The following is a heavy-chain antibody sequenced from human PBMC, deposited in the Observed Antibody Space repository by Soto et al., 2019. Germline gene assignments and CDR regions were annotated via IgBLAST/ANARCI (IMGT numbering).Heavy chain of an antibody. D-gene: IGHD2-15*01. CDR1: GFTFSTYG. V-gene: IGHV3-33*01. CDR2: IWYDGSDK. CDR3: ARGPTYCSGANCYYYFDY. Sequence: QVQLVESGGGVVQPGRSLRLSCAASGFTFSTYGMHWVRQAPGKGLEWVAVIWYDGSDKYYADSVKGRFTISRDNSKNRLDLQMKSLRAEDTAVYYCARGPTYCSGANCYYYFDYWGQGTLVAVSS. J-gene: IGHJ4*02.